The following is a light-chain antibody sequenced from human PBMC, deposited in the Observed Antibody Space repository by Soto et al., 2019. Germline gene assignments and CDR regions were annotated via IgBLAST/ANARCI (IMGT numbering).Light chain of an antibody. CDR3: QQTGT. J-gene: IGKJ2*02. Sequence: DIQMTQSPSTLSASVGDRVTITCRASQSISSWLAWYQQKPGKAPKLLIYKASSLESGVPSRFSGSGSGTEFPLTISSLQPDDFATYYCQQTGTFGQGTKLEIK. CDR2: KAS. CDR1: QSISSW. V-gene: IGKV1-5*03.